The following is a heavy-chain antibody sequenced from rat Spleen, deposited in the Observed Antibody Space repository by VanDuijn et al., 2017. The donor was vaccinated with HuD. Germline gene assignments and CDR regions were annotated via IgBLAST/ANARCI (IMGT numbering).Heavy chain of an antibody. CDR3: TRLGDTHYGYNPLDA. J-gene: IGHJ4*01. D-gene: IGHD1-9*01. V-gene: IGHV5-25*01. CDR1: GFTFSNYY. CDR2: ISTRGSNT. Sequence: EVQLVESGGGLVQPGRSLKLSCAASGFTFSNYYMAWVRQAPKKGLEWVATISTRGSNTFYPDSVKGRFTISRDNAKSSLYLQMSSLKSEDTATYYCTRLGDTHYGYNPLDAWGQGASVTVSS.